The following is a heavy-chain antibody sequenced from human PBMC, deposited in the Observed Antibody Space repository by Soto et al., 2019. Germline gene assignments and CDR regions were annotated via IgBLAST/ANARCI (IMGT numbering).Heavy chain of an antibody. CDR1: GGSISSGPYS. V-gene: IGHV4-39*01. Sequence: QLQLQESGPGLVKPSETLSLTCTVSGGSISSGPYSWGWIRRPPGEGLEWIGTSHYIEDTYYNPSLESRVTISVDTSKTQFSLRVSSVTVADTAVYYCARLGGDCSSTNCYGFYGMDVWGQGTTVTVSS. CDR3: ARLGGDCSSTNCYGFYGMDV. D-gene: IGHD2-2*01. CDR2: SHYIEDT. J-gene: IGHJ6*02.